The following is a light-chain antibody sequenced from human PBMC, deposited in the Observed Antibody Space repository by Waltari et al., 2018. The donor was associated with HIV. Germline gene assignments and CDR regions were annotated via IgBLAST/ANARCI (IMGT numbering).Light chain of an antibody. Sequence: QSVLTQPPSVSGAPGQRVTIPCRGTRSNIGARYEVHWYQQLPGTAPKLLIYGNTNRPSGVPDRFSAFKSGTSASLVITGLQAEDEADYYCHSYDNSLSASVFGGGTKLTVL. CDR3: HSYDNSLSASV. CDR1: RSNIGARYE. V-gene: IGLV1-40*01. CDR2: GNT. J-gene: IGLJ3*02.